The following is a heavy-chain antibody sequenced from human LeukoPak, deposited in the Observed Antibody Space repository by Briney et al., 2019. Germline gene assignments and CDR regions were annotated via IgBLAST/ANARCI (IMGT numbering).Heavy chain of an antibody. D-gene: IGHD6-6*01. J-gene: IGHJ4*02. CDR1: GGSVSSGSYY. CDR2: IYYSGST. V-gene: IGHV4-61*01. CDR3: ARARRGSSGYFDY. Sequence: SETLSLTCTVSGGSVSSGSYYWSWIRQPPGKGLEWIGYIYYSGSTNYNPSLKSRVTISVDTSKNQFPLKLSSVTAADTAVYYCARARRGSSGYFDYWGQGTLVTVSS.